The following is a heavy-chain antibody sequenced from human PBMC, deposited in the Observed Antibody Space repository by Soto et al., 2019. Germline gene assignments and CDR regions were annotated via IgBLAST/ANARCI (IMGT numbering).Heavy chain of an antibody. J-gene: IGHJ4*02. Sequence: WSLRLSCAASGFTFSSYAMSWVRQAPGKGLEWVSAVSGSGGSTHYVDSVKGRFTISRDNSKNTLYLQMNSLRAEDTAVYYCATRLTLVRVVMITRPYFHYCCPGTQLTVSS. CDR1: GFTFSSYA. V-gene: IGHV3-23*01. D-gene: IGHD3-10*01. CDR2: VSGSGGST. CDR3: ATRLTLVRVVMITRPYFHY.